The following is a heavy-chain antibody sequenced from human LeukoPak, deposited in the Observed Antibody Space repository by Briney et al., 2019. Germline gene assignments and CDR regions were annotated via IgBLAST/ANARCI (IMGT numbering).Heavy chain of an antibody. CDR2: IRGRGVST. J-gene: IGHJ4*02. D-gene: IGHD4-17*01. Sequence: GGSLRLSCAASGFTFSSYAMSWVRQAPGNGLEWVSAIRGRGVSTHYADSVKGRFTISRDNSKNTLYLQMNSLRAEDTAVYYCAKGGDYGDYRIFDYWGQGTLVTVPS. CDR1: GFTFSSYA. CDR3: AKGGDYGDYRIFDY. V-gene: IGHV3-23*01.